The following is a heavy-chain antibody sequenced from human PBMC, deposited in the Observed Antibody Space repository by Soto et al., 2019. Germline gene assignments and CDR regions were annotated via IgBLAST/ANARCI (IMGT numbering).Heavy chain of an antibody. CDR2: IYPGDSDT. J-gene: IGHJ6*03. CDR3: ARSLHYYYYMDV. Sequence: YWSWIRQPPGKGLEWMGIIYPGDSDTRYSPSFQGQVTISADKSISTAYLQWSSLKASDTAMYYCARSLHYYYYMDVWGKGTTVTVSS. CDR1: YW. D-gene: IGHD2-15*01. V-gene: IGHV5-51*01.